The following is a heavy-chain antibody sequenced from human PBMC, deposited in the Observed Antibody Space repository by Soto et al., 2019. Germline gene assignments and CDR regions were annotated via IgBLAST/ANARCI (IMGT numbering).Heavy chain of an antibody. CDR1: GFTFSSYA. CDR3: AKDRYCSGGSCYLYFDY. CDR2: ISGSGGST. V-gene: IGHV3-23*01. Sequence: EVQLLESGGGLVQPGGSLRLSCAASGFTFSSYAMSWVRQAPGKGLEWVSAISGSGGSTYYAGSVKGRFTISRDNSKNTLYLQMNSLRAEDTAVYYCAKDRYCSGGSCYLYFDYWGQGTLVTVSS. D-gene: IGHD2-15*01. J-gene: IGHJ4*02.